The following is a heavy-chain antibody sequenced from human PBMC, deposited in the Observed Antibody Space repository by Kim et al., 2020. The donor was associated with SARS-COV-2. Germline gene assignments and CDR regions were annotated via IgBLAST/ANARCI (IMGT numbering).Heavy chain of an antibody. J-gene: IGHJ6*02. Sequence: NSHPSLKSRVTISVDTSKNQFSLKLSSVTAADTAVYYCARDRTRFYGMDVWGQGTTVTVSS. CDR3: ARDRTRFYGMDV. V-gene: IGHV4-34*01. D-gene: IGHD2-2*01.